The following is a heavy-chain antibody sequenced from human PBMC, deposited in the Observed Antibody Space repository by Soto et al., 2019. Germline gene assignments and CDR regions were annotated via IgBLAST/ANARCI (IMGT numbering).Heavy chain of an antibody. CDR3: AKSAGWLPRGNLVY. V-gene: IGHV3-23*01. D-gene: IGHD3-22*01. CDR1: GFTFSSYA. Sequence: GGSLRLSCAASGFTFSSYAMSWVRQAPGKGLEWVSAISGSGGSTYYADSVKGRFTISRNNSKNKLYLQMNSLRAEEKAVYYCAKSAGWLPRGNLVYWGQGTLVTVSS. CDR2: ISGSGGST. J-gene: IGHJ4*02.